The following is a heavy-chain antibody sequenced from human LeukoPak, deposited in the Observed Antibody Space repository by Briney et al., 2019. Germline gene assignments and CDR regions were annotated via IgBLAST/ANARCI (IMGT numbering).Heavy chain of an antibody. J-gene: IGHJ6*02. CDR3: ARDRFGMDV. V-gene: IGHV3-74*01. CDR2: IDSDKTTT. CDR1: GFTFSSYW. Sequence: GGSLRLSCAASGFTFSSYWVHWVRQAPGKGLVWVSRIDSDKTTTTYADSVKGRFTISRDNAKNTLYLQMNSLRAEDTAVYYCARDRFGMDVWGRGTTVIVSS.